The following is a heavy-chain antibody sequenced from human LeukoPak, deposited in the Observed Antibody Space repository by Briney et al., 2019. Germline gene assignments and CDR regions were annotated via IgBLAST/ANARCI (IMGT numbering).Heavy chain of an antibody. Sequence: PSGTLSLTCTVSGGSISNYHWSWIRQPPGKGLEWIGYIYYSGNTNYNPSLKSRLTISLDTSKNQVSLRLSSVTAADTAVYHCARKDGDLWGQGTLVTVSS. CDR2: IYYSGNT. CDR3: ARKDGDL. CDR1: GGSISNYH. V-gene: IGHV4-59*08. J-gene: IGHJ5*02.